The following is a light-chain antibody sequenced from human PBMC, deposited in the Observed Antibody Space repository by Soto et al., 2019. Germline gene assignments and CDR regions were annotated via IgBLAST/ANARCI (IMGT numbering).Light chain of an antibody. CDR3: SSYSSSTTHVV. CDR2: DVT. CDR1: SSDVGDFHY. J-gene: IGLJ2*01. Sequence: QSALTQPASVSGSPGRSVTISCTGTSSDVGDFHYVSWYQHIPGRAPKLIIYDVTNRPSGISYRFSASKSGRTASLTISGLQAEDEADYYCSSYSSSTTHVVFGGGTKLTV. V-gene: IGLV2-14*03.